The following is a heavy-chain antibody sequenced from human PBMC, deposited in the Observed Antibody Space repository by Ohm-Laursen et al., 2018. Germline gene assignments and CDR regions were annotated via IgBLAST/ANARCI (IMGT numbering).Heavy chain of an antibody. CDR1: GFIFSTYT. CDR3: ARKGYSYGHFDY. Sequence: SLRLSCTAAGFIFSTYTMNWVRQAPGKGLEWISYISGSGSIIYYADSVKGRFTISRDNAKNSLYLQMNSLRAEDTAVYYCARKGYSYGHFDYWGQGTLVTVSS. D-gene: IGHD5-18*01. J-gene: IGHJ4*02. V-gene: IGHV3-48*01. CDR2: ISGSGSII.